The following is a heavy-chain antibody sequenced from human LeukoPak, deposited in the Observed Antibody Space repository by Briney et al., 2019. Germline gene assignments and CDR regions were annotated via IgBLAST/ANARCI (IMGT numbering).Heavy chain of an antibody. CDR2: ILYGGSNK. J-gene: IGHJ4*02. Sequence: GRSLKPPCAALGFTFRNYAMDWVRQAPGKGLEWVAGILYGGSNKYYADSVKGRFAISRDNSKNTLYLQMNSLRAEDTAVYYCATEGNWTDVPVPSLDYWGQGTLVTVSS. CDR1: GFTFRNYA. D-gene: IGHD1-1*01. V-gene: IGHV3-30*09. CDR3: ATEGNWTDVPVPSLDY.